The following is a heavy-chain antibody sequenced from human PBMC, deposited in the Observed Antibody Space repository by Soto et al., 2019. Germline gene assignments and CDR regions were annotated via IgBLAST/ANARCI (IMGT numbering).Heavy chain of an antibody. D-gene: IGHD3-22*01. J-gene: IGHJ4*02. CDR3: ARAGNQGYYDSSGYMPYYFDY. CDR2: IYHSGST. CDR1: GGSISSGGYS. Sequence: SETLSLTCAVSGGSISSGGYSWSWIRQPPGKGLEWIGYIYHSGSTYYNPSLKSRVTISVDRSKNQFSLKLSSVTAADTAVYYCARAGNQGYYDSSGYMPYYFDYWGQGTLVTVSS. V-gene: IGHV4-30-2*01.